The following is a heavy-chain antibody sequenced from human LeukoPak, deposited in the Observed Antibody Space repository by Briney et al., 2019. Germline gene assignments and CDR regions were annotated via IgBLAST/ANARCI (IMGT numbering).Heavy chain of an antibody. CDR3: ARGYCSGGSCYDLGDY. V-gene: IGHV1-8*02. CDR2: MNPNSGNT. CDR1: GGTFSSYA. Sequence: GASVKVSCKASGGTFSSYAISWVRQATGQGLEWMGWMNPNSGNTGYAQKFQGRVTMTRNTSISTAYMELSSLRSEDTAVYYCARGYCSGGSCYDLGDYWGQGTLVTVSS. J-gene: IGHJ4*02. D-gene: IGHD2-15*01.